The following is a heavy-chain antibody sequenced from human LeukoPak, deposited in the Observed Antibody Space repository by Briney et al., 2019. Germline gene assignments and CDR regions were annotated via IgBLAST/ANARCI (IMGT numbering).Heavy chain of an antibody. CDR3: ARHQVATVTTYFDY. J-gene: IGHJ4*02. V-gene: IGHV4-59*08. D-gene: IGHD4-17*01. CDR2: IYYSWST. Sequence: SETLSLTCTVSGGSISSYYWSWIRQPPGKGLEWIGYIYYSWSTNYNPSLKSRVTISVDTSKNQFSLKLSSVTAADTAVYYCARHQVATVTTYFDYWGQGTLVTVSS. CDR1: GGSISSYY.